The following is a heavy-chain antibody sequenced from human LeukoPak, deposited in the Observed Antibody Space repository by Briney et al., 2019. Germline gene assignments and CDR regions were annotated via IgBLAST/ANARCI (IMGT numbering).Heavy chain of an antibody. CDR1: GYAFPSYD. D-gene: IGHD1-26*01. CDR2: MDPNSGNT. CDR3: ARGPKWTGSYYYFDY. Sequence: ASVKVSCKTSGYAFPSYDINWVRQATGQGLEWMGWMDPNSGNTGYTQKFQGRVTISRNTSITTAYMELSSLRSEDTAVYYCARGPKWTGSYYYFDYWGQGTLVTVSS. V-gene: IGHV1-8*01. J-gene: IGHJ4*02.